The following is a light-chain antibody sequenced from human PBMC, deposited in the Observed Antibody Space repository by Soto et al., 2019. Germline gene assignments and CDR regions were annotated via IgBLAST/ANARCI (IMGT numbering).Light chain of an antibody. CDR1: QSVSSN. Sequence: EIVMTQSPATLSVSPGERATLSCRASQSVSSNLAWYQQKPGQAPRLLIYGASTRATGIPARFSGSGSGTEFTLTISSLQSEDFAVYNCQQYGSSPRTFGQGTKVDIK. CDR3: QQYGSSPRT. CDR2: GAS. V-gene: IGKV3-15*01. J-gene: IGKJ2*01.